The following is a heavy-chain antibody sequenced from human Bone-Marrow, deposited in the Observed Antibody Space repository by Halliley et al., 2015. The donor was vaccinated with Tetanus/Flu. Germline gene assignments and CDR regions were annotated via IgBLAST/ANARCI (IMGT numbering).Heavy chain of an antibody. CDR3: ARGANGANFFFDY. V-gene: IGHV3-48*03. Sequence: WVSYITSGNTIYYADSARGRFTISRDNAKNSLFLHMSSLRVEDTAVYYCARGANGANFFFDYWGQGTLVTVSS. CDR2: ITSGNTI. D-gene: IGHD2-8*01. J-gene: IGHJ4*02.